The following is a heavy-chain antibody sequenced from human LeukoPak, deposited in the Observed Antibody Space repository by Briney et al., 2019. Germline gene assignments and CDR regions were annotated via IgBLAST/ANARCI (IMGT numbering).Heavy chain of an antibody. CDR1: GASISSYY. CDR2: IYYSGST. J-gene: IGHJ4*02. CDR3: ARDPSGWYGGYFDY. Sequence: SETLSLTCTVSGASISSYYWSWIRQPPGKGLEWIGYIYYSGSTNYNPSLKSRVTISVATSKNRFSLKLYSMTAADTAVYYCARDPSGWYGGYFDYWGQGTLVTVSS. D-gene: IGHD6-19*01. V-gene: IGHV4-59*01.